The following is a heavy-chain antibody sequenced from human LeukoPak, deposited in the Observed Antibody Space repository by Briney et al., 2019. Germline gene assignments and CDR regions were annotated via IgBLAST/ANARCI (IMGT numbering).Heavy chain of an antibody. D-gene: IGHD3-16*01. CDR3: ARGVGGY. CDR2: ISYDGSNK. J-gene: IGHJ4*02. CDR1: GFTFSSYG. V-gene: IGHV3-30*03. Sequence: PGRSLRLSCAASGFTFSSYGMHWVRQAPGKGLEWVAVISYDGSNKYYADSVKGRFTISRDNSKNTLYLQMNSLRAEDTAVYYCARGVGGYWGQGTLVSVSS.